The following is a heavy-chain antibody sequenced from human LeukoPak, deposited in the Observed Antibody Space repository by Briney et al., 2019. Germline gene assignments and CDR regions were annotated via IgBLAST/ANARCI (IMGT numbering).Heavy chain of an antibody. V-gene: IGHV4-59*08. Sequence: PSETLSLTCTVSGGSISSYYWSWIRQPPGKGLEWIGYVYYSGSTNYNPSLKSRVTISVDTSKSQFSLKLSSVTVADTAVYFCARRTVFDVWGQGTMVTVSS. J-gene: IGHJ3*01. CDR1: GGSISSYY. CDR2: VYYSGST. CDR3: ARRTVFDV. D-gene: IGHD3/OR15-3a*01.